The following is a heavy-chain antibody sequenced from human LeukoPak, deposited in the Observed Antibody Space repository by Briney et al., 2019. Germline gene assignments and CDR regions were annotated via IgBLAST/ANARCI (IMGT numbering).Heavy chain of an antibody. Sequence: SETLSLTCAVYGGSFSGYYWSWIRQPPGKGLEWIGEINHSGSTNYNPSLKSRVTISVDTSKNQFSLKLSSVTAADTAVYYCARKLWLVWHYWGQGTLVTVSS. J-gene: IGHJ4*02. CDR1: GGSFSGYY. V-gene: IGHV4-34*01. CDR3: ARKLWLVWHY. CDR2: INHSGST. D-gene: IGHD6-19*01.